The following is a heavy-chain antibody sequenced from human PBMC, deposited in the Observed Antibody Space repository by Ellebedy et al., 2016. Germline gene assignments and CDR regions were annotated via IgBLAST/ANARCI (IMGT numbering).Heavy chain of an antibody. CDR3: ARAEFSGLDY. Sequence: SETLSLXXTVSGDSMNSGIYFWSWVRQPAGKGLEWIGRIYTSGSTNYNPSLKSRVTMSVDTSKNQFSLNLSSVTAADTAVYYCARAEFSGLDYWGQGTLVTVSS. CDR2: IYTSGST. D-gene: IGHD3-10*01. J-gene: IGHJ4*02. CDR1: GDSMNSGIYF. V-gene: IGHV4-61*02.